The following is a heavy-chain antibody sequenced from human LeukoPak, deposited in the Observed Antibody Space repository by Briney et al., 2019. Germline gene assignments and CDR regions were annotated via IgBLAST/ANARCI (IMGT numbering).Heavy chain of an antibody. J-gene: IGHJ4*02. CDR3: AREVAAGFDY. CDR1: GYTSTGYY. D-gene: IGHD6-25*01. V-gene: IGHV1-2*06. Sequence: ASVKVSCKASGYTSTGYYMHWVRQAPGQGLEWMGRINPTSGCTNYAQKFQGRVSMTRDTSISTAYRELSRLRSDDTAVYYCAREVAAGFDYWGQGTLVTVSS. CDR2: INPTSGCT.